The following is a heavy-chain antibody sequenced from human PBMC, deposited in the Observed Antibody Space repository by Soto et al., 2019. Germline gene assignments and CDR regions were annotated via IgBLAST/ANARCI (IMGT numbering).Heavy chain of an antibody. Sequence: QVQLQQWGAGLLKPSETLSLTCAVYGGSFSGYYWSWIRQPPGKGLEWIGEINHSGSTNYNPSLKSRVTISVDTSKNQFSLKLSSVTAADTAVYYCARRGVRETSHAFDIWGQGTMVTVSS. CDR2: INHSGST. CDR3: ARRGVRETSHAFDI. J-gene: IGHJ3*02. V-gene: IGHV4-34*01. CDR1: GGSFSGYY. D-gene: IGHD3-10*01.